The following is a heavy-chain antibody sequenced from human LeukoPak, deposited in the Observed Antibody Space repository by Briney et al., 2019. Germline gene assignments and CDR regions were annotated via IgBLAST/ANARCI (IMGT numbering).Heavy chain of an antibody. Sequence: GGSLRLSCAASGFTFSGYWMHWVRQAPGKGLVWVARINHDGSTTYADSVKGRFTISRDNAKNTLYLQMNSLRAEDTAVYYCARGKYCSSTSCIGDWFDPWGQGTLVTVSS. V-gene: IGHV3-74*03. CDR2: INHDGST. CDR3: ARGKYCSSTSCIGDWFDP. CDR1: GFTFSGYW. J-gene: IGHJ5*02. D-gene: IGHD2-2*01.